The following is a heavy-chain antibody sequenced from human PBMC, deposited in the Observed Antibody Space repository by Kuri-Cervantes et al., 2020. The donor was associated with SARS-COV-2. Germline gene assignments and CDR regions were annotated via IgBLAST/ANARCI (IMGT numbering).Heavy chain of an antibody. D-gene: IGHD7-27*01. J-gene: IGHJ4*02. CDR3: TKDLAGLGITH. V-gene: IGHV3-33*06. CDR2: MWSGGSNK. CDR1: GFSFSNFG. Sequence: GGSLRLSCAASGFSFSNFGMHWVRQAPGKGLEWVAAMWSGGSNKYYADSVKGRFTISRDNSNNTLYLQMNILRSEDTAVYYCTKDLAGLGITHWGQGTLVTVSS.